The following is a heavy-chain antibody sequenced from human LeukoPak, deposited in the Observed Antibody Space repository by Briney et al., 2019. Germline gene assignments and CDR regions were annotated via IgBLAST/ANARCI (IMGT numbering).Heavy chain of an antibody. J-gene: IGHJ4*02. CDR1: GGSISSYY. V-gene: IGHV4-4*07. Sequence: PSETLSLTCIVSGGSISSYYWSWIRQPAGKGLEWIGGIYTSGSTNYNPSLKSRVTMSVDTSKNQFSLKLSSVTAADTAVYYCARDPDSGSYSDAYYFDYWGQGTLVTVSS. CDR3: ARDPDSGSYSDAYYFDY. CDR2: IYTSGST. D-gene: IGHD1-26*01.